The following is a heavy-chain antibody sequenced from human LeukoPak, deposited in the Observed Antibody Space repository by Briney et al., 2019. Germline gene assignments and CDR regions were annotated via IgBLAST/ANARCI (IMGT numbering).Heavy chain of an antibody. Sequence: PGGSLRLSCAASGFTFNSYEMNWVRQAPGKGLEWVSYISSSGSTIYYADSVKGRFTISRDNAKNSLYLQMNSLRAEDTAVYYCARVSPKNYYYMDVWGKGTTVTISS. CDR1: GFTFNSYE. J-gene: IGHJ6*03. CDR2: ISSSGSTI. CDR3: ARVSPKNYYYMDV. V-gene: IGHV3-48*03.